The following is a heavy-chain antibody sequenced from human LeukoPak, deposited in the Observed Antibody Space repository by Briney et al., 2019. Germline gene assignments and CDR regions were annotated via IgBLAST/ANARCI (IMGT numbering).Heavy chain of an antibody. CDR2: ISAYNGNT. V-gene: IGHV1-18*01. D-gene: IGHD3-22*01. Sequence: ASVKVSCKASGYTFTSYGISWVRQAPGQGLEWMGWISAYNGNTNYAQKLQGRVTMTTDTSTSTACMELRSLRSDDTAVYYCARSSGPYYYDSSGYYRSDYWGQGTLVTVSS. CDR3: ARSSGPYYYDSSGYYRSDY. J-gene: IGHJ4*02. CDR1: GYTFTSYG.